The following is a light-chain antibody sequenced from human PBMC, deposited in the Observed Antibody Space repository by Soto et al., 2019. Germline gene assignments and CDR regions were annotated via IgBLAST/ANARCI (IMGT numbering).Light chain of an antibody. J-gene: IGKJ1*01. Sequence: EIVLTQSPSTLSLSPGERATLSCGASQSVTDNYLAWYQQKPGQAPRLVISGASSRTSGIPERFSASGSGTDFTLTISRLEPEDFEVYYCQQYSRAPLTFGQGTKVDIK. V-gene: IGKV3-20*01. CDR1: QSVTDNY. CDR3: QQYSRAPLT. CDR2: GAS.